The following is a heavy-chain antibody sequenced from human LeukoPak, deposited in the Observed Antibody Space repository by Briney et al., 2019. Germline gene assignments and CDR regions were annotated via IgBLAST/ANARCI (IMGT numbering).Heavy chain of an antibody. Sequence: GGSLRLSCAASGFTFGSYEINWVRQAPGKGLEWISYIDTSGSNIYYADSVKGRFTVSRDNAKNSVYLQMNSLRDEDTAVYYCARETVNCGGDCIDYWGQGTLVTVSS. CDR1: GFTFGSYE. CDR2: IDTSGSNI. J-gene: IGHJ4*02. V-gene: IGHV3-48*03. D-gene: IGHD2-21*02. CDR3: ARETVNCGGDCIDY.